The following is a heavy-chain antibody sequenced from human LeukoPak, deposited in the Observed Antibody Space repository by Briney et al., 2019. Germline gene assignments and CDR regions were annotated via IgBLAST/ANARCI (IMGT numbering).Heavy chain of an antibody. D-gene: IGHD3-22*01. J-gene: IGHJ5*02. CDR3: VGSSGPNWFDP. CDR2: VSDSGGST. V-gene: IGHV3-23*01. CDR1: GFTFSSYV. Sequence: GGSLRLSCAASGFTFSSYVMHWVRQAPGKGLEWVSAVSDSGGSTFYADSVKGRFTISRDNSKNTLYLQMNSLRAEDTAVYYCVGSSGPNWFDPWGQGTRVTVSS.